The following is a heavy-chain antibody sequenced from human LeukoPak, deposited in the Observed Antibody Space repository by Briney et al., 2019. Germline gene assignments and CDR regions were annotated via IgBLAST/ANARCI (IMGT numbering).Heavy chain of an antibody. CDR3: ARDRWEIQTWFDP. V-gene: IGHV1-18*01. CDR2: ISAYTGNT. CDR1: GFTFTSYG. J-gene: IGHJ5*02. Sequence: ASVKGSCKASGFTFTSYGISWVRQAPGQGLEWMGWISAYTGNTNYAQKLPGRVTMTTDTSTSTAYMELRSLRSDATAVYFCARDRWEIQTWFDPWGQGTLVTVSS. D-gene: IGHD1-26*01.